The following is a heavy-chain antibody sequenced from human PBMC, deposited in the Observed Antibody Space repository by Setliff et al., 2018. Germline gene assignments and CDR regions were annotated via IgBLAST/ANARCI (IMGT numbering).Heavy chain of an antibody. D-gene: IGHD3-3*01. CDR3: AKDHSYDFWAGILNPF. CDR2: ITGSAART. V-gene: IGHV3-23*01. CDR1: GFTFGDYA. Sequence: GSLRLSCTTSGFTFGDYAITWVRQAPGKGLEWVSTITGSAARTYYADSVKGRFTISRDNSKSILYLQMNSLRAEDTAVYYCAKDHSYDFWAGILNPFWGQGTLVTVSS. J-gene: IGHJ4*02.